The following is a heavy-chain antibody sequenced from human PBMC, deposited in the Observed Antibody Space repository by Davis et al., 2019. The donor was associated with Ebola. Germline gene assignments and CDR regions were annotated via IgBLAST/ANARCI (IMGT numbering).Heavy chain of an antibody. V-gene: IGHV4-59*01. Sequence: SETLSLTCTVSGGSINNYFWSWIRQPPGKGLEWIGNIHYLGNTNYNPSLKSRVTMSVDTSKNQFSLKLSSVTAADTAVYYCARVIPHAGTYQKYYFDLWGQGNLVTVSS. D-gene: IGHD1-26*01. J-gene: IGHJ4*02. CDR3: ARVIPHAGTYQKYYFDL. CDR1: GGSINNYF. CDR2: IHYLGNT.